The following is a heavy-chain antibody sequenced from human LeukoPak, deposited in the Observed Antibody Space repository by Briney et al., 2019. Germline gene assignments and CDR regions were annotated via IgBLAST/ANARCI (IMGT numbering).Heavy chain of an antibody. D-gene: IGHD1-26*01. CDR1: GFTFSSYE. CDR2: ISSSGSTI. J-gene: IGHJ4*02. V-gene: IGHV3-48*03. CDR3: ARDASRRVGATIPGFDY. Sequence: GGSLRLSCAASGFTFSSYEMNWVRQAPGKGLEWVSYISSSGSTIYYADSVKGQFTISRDNAKNSLYLQMNSLRAEDTAVYYCARDASRRVGATIPGFDYWGQGTLVTVSS.